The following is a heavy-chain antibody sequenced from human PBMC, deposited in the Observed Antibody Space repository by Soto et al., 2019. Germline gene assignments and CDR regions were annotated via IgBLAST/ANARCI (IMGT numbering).Heavy chain of an antibody. D-gene: IGHD2-15*01. CDR2: IKSKTDGGTT. CDR1: GSTFSNAW. CDR3: TTGSDPTRIPYYYYGMDV. J-gene: IGHJ6*02. Sequence: TGGSLRLSCAASGSTFSNAWMSWVRQAPGKGLEWVGRIKSKTDGGTTDYAAPVKGRFTISRDDSKNTLYLQMNSLKTEDTAVYYCTTGSDPTRIPYYYYGMDVWGQGTTVTVSS. V-gene: IGHV3-15*01.